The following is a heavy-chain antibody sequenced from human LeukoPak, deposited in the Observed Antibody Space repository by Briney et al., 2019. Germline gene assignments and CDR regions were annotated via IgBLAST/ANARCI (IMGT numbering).Heavy chain of an antibody. CDR1: GYSFTSYW. Sequence: GESLKISCKGSGYSFTSYWIGWARQLPGKGLEWMGIIYPGDSDTRYSPSFQGQVTISADKSISTAYLQWSRLKATDTAMYYCARSDSSRWLFDYWGQGTLVTVSS. D-gene: IGHD6-13*01. V-gene: IGHV5-51*01. CDR3: ARSDSSRWLFDY. J-gene: IGHJ4*02. CDR2: IYPGDSDT.